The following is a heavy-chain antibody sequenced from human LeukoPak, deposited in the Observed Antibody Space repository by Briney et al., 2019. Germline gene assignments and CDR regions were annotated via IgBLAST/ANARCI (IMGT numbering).Heavy chain of an antibody. J-gene: IGHJ4*02. CDR2: IEPAGSAT. D-gene: IGHD2-15*01. V-gene: IGHV3-7*01. Sequence: GGSLRLSCTASGFTFSSYWMTWVRQAPGKGLEWVANIEPAGSATYYVDSVKGRFTISRDNAKNLLYLQMNSLTAEDSAVYHCGRFGYVAAVDSWGQGALVTVSS. CDR1: GFTFSSYW. CDR3: GRFGYVAAVDS.